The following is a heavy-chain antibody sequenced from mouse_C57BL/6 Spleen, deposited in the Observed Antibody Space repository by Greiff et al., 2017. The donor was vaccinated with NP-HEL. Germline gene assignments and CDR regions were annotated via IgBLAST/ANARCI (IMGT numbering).Heavy chain of an antibody. Sequence: VQLKQSRPELVKPGASVKIPCKASGYTFTDYNMDWVKQSHGKSLEWIGDINPNNGGTIYNQKFKGKATLTVDKSSSTAYMELRSLTSEDTAVYYCARGDYYSAMDYWGQGTSVTVSS. J-gene: IGHJ4*01. D-gene: IGHD1-1*01. CDR2: INPNNGGT. CDR3: ARGDYYSAMDY. CDR1: GYTFTDYN. V-gene: IGHV1-18*01.